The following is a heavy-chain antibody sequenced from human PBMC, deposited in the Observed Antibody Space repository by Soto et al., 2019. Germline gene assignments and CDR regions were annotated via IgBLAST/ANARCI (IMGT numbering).Heavy chain of an antibody. CDR1: GFTFSSYG. V-gene: IGHV3-33*01. Sequence: QVQLVESGGGVVQPGRSLRLSCAASGFTFSSYGMHWVRQAPGKGLEWVAVIWYDGSNKYYADSVKGRFTISRDNSKNTLYLQMNSLRAEDTVVYYCARVREGIAAAGSLVYWGQGTLVTVSS. D-gene: IGHD6-13*01. J-gene: IGHJ4*02. CDR3: ARVREGIAAAGSLVY. CDR2: IWYDGSNK.